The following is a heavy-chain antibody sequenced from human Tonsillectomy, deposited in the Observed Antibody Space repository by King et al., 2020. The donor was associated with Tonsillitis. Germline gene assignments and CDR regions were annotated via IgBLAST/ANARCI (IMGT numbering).Heavy chain of an antibody. CDR2: VYYSGST. CDR3: ARHGRQQQSPDY. D-gene: IGHD6-13*01. Sequence: VQLQESGPGLVKPSETLSLTCTVSGGSIRSYYWSWIRQPPGKGLEWIGYVYYSGSTNYNPSLKSRVTIAVDTSKNQFSLKLSSVTAADTAVYYCARHGRQQQSPDYWGQGTLVTVSS. J-gene: IGHJ4*02. CDR1: GGSIRSYY. V-gene: IGHV4-59*08.